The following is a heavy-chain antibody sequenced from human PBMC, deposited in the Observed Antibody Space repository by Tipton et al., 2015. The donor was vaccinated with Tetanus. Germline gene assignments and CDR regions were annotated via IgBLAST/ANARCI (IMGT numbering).Heavy chain of an antibody. CDR2: ISSSSSTV. J-gene: IGHJ6*02. CDR1: GFTFSSYS. D-gene: IGHD5-18*01. V-gene: IGHV3-48*02. Sequence: SLRLSCAASGFTFSSYSMNWVRQAPGKGLEWVSYISSSSSTVYYADSVKGRFTISRDNAKNSLYLQMNSLRDEDTAVYYCARDMNKDTAMGHAGYYYGMDVWGQGTTVTVSS. CDR3: ARDMNKDTAMGHAGYYYGMDV.